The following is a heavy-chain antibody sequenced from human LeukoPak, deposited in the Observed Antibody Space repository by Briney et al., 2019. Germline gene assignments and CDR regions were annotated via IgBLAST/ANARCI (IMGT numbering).Heavy chain of an antibody. CDR1: GYTLTELP. D-gene: IGHD5-12*01. Sequence: ASVKVSCKVSGYTLTELPMHWVRQAPGKGLEWMGGFDPEDGETIYAQKFQGRVTMTEDTSTDTAYMELSSLRSEDTAVYYCATTSGYDSEWRKKYYYYGMDVWGQGTTVTVSS. CDR2: FDPEDGET. J-gene: IGHJ6*02. V-gene: IGHV1-24*01. CDR3: ATTSGYDSEWRKKYYYYGMDV.